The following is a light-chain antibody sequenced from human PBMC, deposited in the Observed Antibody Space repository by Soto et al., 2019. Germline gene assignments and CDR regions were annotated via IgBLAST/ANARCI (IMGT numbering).Light chain of an antibody. CDR2: GVT. Sequence: QSALTQPASVSGSPGQSITISCTGTSSDVGAYNYVSWYQQYPGKAPKLMIYGVTNRPSGVSNRFSGSKTGNTASLTISGLQAEDEADYYCAAWDDSLNAYVFGTGTKLTVL. V-gene: IGLV2-14*01. J-gene: IGLJ1*01. CDR3: AAWDDSLNAYV. CDR1: SSDVGAYNY.